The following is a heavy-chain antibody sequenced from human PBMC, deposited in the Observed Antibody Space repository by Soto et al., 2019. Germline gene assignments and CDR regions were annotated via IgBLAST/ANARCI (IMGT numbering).Heavy chain of an antibody. V-gene: IGHV3-21*01. CDR3: ATDQLSLLNYDY. D-gene: IGHD1-1*01. CDR1: GFTFSSYS. Sequence: GGSLRLSCAASGFTFSSYSMTWVRQAPGKGLEWVSTISSSSAYIYYADSVKGRFSISRDNAKNSLYLQMNSLRAEDTAVYYCATDQLSLLNYDYWGQGTLVTVSS. CDR2: ISSSSAYI. J-gene: IGHJ4*02.